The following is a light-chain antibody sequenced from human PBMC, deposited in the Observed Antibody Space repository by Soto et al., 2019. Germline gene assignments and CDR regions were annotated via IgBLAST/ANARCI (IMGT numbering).Light chain of an antibody. J-gene: IGLJ1*01. CDR2: GER. CDR1: KIGDKS. CDR3: QVWESRSEYV. Sequence: SYELGQPPSVSVAPGQTARITCGGDKIGDKSVHWYQQKPGQAPAVVVYGERDRPSGIPERFSGSNSGNTATLAISRVEAGDEADYYCQVWESRSEYVFGTGTKVTVL. V-gene: IGLV3-21*02.